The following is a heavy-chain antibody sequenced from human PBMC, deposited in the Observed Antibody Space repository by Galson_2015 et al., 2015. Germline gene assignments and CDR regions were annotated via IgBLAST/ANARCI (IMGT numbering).Heavy chain of an antibody. J-gene: IGHJ4*02. Sequence: SVKVSCKASGGSFNIYAISWVRQAPGQGLRWIGGIIPILGKPNYAQSFQGRVTITAEKSTGTIYMELRGLRSEDSAVYYCARASQDCTSSTCPYNYWGQGTLVIVSS. V-gene: IGHV1-69*10. CDR2: IIPILGKP. CDR1: GGSFNIYA. D-gene: IGHD2-2*01. CDR3: ARASQDCTSSTCPYNY.